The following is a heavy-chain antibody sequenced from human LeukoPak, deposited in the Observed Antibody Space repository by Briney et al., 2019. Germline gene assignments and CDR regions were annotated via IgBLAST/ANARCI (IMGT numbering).Heavy chain of an antibody. Sequence: GGSLRLSCPASGFTFISYAMSWVRQAPGKGLEWVSAISGSGGSTYYADSVKGRFTISRDNSKNTLYLQMNSLRAEDTAVYYCAKDRGITMVRFSDYWGQGTLVTVSS. CDR1: GFTFISYA. CDR2: ISGSGGST. D-gene: IGHD3-10*01. V-gene: IGHV3-23*01. CDR3: AKDRGITMVRFSDY. J-gene: IGHJ4*02.